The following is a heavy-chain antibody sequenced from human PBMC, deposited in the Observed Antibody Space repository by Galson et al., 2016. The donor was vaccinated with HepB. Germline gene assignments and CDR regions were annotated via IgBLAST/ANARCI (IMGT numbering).Heavy chain of an antibody. CDR2: IYWDDDK. CDR3: AHRVVGSSNTWNAGYFDS. V-gene: IGHV2-5*02. CDR1: GFSLSTSGVG. J-gene: IGHJ4*02. Sequence: PALVKPTQTLTLTCTFSGFSLSTSGVGVGWIRQPPGKALEWLALIYWDDDKRYSPSLKNRLTVTKDTSKNQVVLTMTNMDPVDTGTYYCAHRVVGSSNTWNAGYFDSWGQGSLVNVSS. D-gene: IGHD6-13*01.